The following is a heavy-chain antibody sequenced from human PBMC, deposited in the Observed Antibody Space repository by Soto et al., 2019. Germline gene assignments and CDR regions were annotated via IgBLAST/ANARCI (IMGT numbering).Heavy chain of an antibody. CDR3: ARGVVSTGYFDY. V-gene: IGHV3-72*01. J-gene: IGHJ4*02. CDR1: GFTFSDHY. CDR2: SRDKVHSHTT. Sequence: EVQLAESGGGLVQPGGSLRLSYAASGFTFSDHYMDWVRQAPGKGLEWVGRSRDKVHSHTTEYAASVTGRFTISRGDSENVLYLQMNSLKTEDTAVYYCARGVVSTGYFDYWGQGTLVTVSS. D-gene: IGHD5-12*01.